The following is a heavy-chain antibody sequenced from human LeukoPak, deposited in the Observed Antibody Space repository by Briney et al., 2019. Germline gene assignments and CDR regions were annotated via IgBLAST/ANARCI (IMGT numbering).Heavy chain of an antibody. CDR3: ARVRGGNYFVD. J-gene: IGHJ4*02. CDR2: IYSGGST. V-gene: IGHV3-53*01. D-gene: IGHD1-26*01. CDR1: GFTVSSNY. Sequence: GGSLRLSCAASGFTVSSNYMSWVRQAPGKWLEWVSVIYSGGSTFYADSVKGRFTVSRDNSKNTLYLQMNRLRAEDTAVYYCARVRGGNYFVDWGQGTLVTVSS.